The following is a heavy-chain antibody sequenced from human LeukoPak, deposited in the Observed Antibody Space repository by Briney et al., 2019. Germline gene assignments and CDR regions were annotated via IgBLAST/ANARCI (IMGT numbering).Heavy chain of an antibody. V-gene: IGHV3-30*18. CDR1: GFTFSSYG. D-gene: IGHD5-18*01. J-gene: IGHJ4*02. CDR2: ISYDGSNK. CDR3: AKAWDTAIEFDY. Sequence: GGSLRLSCAASGFTFSSYGMHWVRQAPGKGLEWVAVISYDGSNKYYADSVKGRFTISRDNSKNTLYLQMNSLRAEDTAVYYCAKAWDTAIEFDYWGQGTLVTVSS.